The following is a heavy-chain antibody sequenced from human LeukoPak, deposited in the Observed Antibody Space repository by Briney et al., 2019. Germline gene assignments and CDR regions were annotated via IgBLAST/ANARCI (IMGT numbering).Heavy chain of an antibody. CDR3: TRRGGLTSGGKYFDY. CDR1: GYSITNHW. CDR2: IYPDDSDT. Sequence: GESLKISCKGSGYSITNHWIGWVRQMPGKGLEWMGFIYPDDSDTRYSPSFQGQVTISADKSTSTAYLQWSSLKASDTAIYYCTRRGGLTSGGKYFDYWGQGTLVTVAS. J-gene: IGHJ4*02. D-gene: IGHD3-16*01. V-gene: IGHV5-51*01.